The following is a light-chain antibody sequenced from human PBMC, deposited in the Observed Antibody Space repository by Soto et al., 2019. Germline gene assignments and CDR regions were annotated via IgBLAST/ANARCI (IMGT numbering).Light chain of an antibody. CDR3: QQYSSYWT. CDR2: KAS. J-gene: IGKJ1*01. V-gene: IGKV1-5*03. CDR1: QSISTW. Sequence: DIQMTQSPSTLPASVGDRVTITCRASQSISTWLAWYQQKPGKAPNLLIYKASYLARGVPSRFSGGGSGTEFPLTISSLQPDAFETDYCQQYSSYWTFRQGNKVEIK.